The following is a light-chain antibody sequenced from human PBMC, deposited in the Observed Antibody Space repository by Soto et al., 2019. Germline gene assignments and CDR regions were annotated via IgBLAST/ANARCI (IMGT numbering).Light chain of an antibody. CDR3: QQLNSYPLT. CDR2: AAS. Sequence: DIQMTQSPSSLSASVGDRVPLTCRASQGISSYLAWYQQKPGKAPKIIIYAASTLQSGVPSRFSGSGSGTEFTLTISSLQPEDVATYYCQQLNSYPLTFGGGTKVDI. CDR1: QGISSY. J-gene: IGKJ4*01. V-gene: IGKV1-9*01.